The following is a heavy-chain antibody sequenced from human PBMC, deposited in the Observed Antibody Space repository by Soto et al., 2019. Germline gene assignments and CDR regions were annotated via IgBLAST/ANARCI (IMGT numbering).Heavy chain of an antibody. J-gene: IGHJ1*01. V-gene: IGHV3-21*01. CDR3: ARDRVGAPPEHFPH. Sequence: GGSLRLSCAASGFTFSRYSMNWVRQAPGKGLEWVSSISSSSSYIYYADSVKGRFTISRDNAKNSLYLQMNSLRAEDTAVYYCARDRVGAPPEHFPHSGQGTLVPVSS. CDR2: ISSSSSYI. D-gene: IGHD1-26*01. CDR1: GFTFSRYS.